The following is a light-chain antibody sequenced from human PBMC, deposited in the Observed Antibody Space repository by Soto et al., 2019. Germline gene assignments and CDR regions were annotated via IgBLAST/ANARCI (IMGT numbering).Light chain of an antibody. Sequence: QSALTQPPSASGSPGQSVTISCTGTSSDVGRYNYVSWYQQHPGKAPKLMIYEVTKRPSGVPDRFSGSKSGNTASLTVSGPQAEDEADYYCSSYAGNNNLIFGGGTKLTVL. CDR2: EVT. CDR3: SSYAGNNNLI. J-gene: IGLJ2*01. CDR1: SSDVGRYNY. V-gene: IGLV2-8*01.